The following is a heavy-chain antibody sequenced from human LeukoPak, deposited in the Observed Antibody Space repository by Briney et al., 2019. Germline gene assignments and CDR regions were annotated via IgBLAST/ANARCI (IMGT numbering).Heavy chain of an antibody. CDR1: GGSFSDYY. CDR3: ARGHSDFGVIMGWFDP. CDR2: ISHGGTT. J-gene: IGHJ5*02. Sequence: SETLSLTCAVYGGSFSDYYWNWIRQPPGKGPEWIGDISHGGTTHYNPSLKSRLTISFDTSKNQFSLNPISVTAADTAVYYCARGHSDFGVIMGWFDPWGQGTLVTVSS. D-gene: IGHD2-21*01. V-gene: IGHV4-34*01.